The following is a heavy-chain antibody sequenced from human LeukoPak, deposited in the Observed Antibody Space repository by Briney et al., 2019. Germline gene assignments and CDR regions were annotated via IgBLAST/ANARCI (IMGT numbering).Heavy chain of an antibody. Sequence: SETLSLTCAVYGESFSGYYWSWIRQPPGKGLEWIGEINHSGSTNYNPSLKSRVTISVDASKNQFSLKLSSVTAADTAVYYCARVWELYFDYWGQGTLVTVSS. D-gene: IGHD1-26*01. J-gene: IGHJ4*02. V-gene: IGHV4-34*01. CDR3: ARVWELYFDY. CDR1: GESFSGYY. CDR2: INHSGST.